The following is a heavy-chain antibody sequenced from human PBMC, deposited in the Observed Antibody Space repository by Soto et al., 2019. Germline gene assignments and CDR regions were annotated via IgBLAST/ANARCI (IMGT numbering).Heavy chain of an antibody. D-gene: IGHD3-16*02. J-gene: IGHJ4*02. CDR2: IYYSGST. CDR1: GGSIGSYY. CDR3: ARDNGYYDYVWGSYRPMYYFDY. V-gene: IGHV4-59*01. Sequence: SETLSLTCTVCGGSIGSYYWSWIRQPPGKGLEWIGYIYYSGSTNYNPSLKSRVTISVDTSKNQFSLKLSSVTAADTAVYYCARDNGYYDYVWGSYRPMYYFDYWGQGTLVTVSS.